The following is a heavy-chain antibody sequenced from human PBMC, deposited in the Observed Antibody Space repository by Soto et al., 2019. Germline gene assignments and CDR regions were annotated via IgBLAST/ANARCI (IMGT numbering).Heavy chain of an antibody. CDR1: GGSFSGYY. V-gene: IGHV4-34*01. J-gene: IGHJ1*01. Sequence: SETLSLTCAVYGGSFSGYYCSWIRQPPGKGLEWIGELYDSGSINYNASLKSRVSISVDTSKNQFSLKLSSVTAADTAVYYCARGLGGVQHWGQGTLVTVS. CDR3: ARGLGGVQH. CDR2: LYDSGSI.